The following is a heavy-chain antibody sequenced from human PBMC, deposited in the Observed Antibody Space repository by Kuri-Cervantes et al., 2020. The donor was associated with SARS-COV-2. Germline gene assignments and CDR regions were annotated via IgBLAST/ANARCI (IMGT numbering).Heavy chain of an antibody. CDR3: ARGVGGGPKKYYFDY. D-gene: IGHD3-10*01. V-gene: IGHV4-34*01. CDR2: FYHSGST. J-gene: IGHJ4*02. CDR1: GGSFSGYY. Sequence: SQTLSLTCAVYGGSFSGYYWSWIRQPPGKGLEWIGSFYHSGSTYYNPSLKSRITISLHMSKNQFSLKLSSVTAADTAVYYGARGVGGGPKKYYFDYWGQGTLVTVSS.